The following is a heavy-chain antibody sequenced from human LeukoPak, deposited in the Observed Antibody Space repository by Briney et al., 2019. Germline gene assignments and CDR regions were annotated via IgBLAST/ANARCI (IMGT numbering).Heavy chain of an antibody. Sequence: GGSLRLACAASGFTFDDYGMSWVRQAPGKGLEWVSGINWNGGSTGYADSVKGRFTISRDNAKNSLYLQMNSLRAEDTALYYCARLGVGATRDAFDIWGQGTMVTVSS. CDR1: GFTFDDYG. V-gene: IGHV3-20*04. CDR3: ARLGVGATRDAFDI. D-gene: IGHD1-26*01. J-gene: IGHJ3*02. CDR2: INWNGGST.